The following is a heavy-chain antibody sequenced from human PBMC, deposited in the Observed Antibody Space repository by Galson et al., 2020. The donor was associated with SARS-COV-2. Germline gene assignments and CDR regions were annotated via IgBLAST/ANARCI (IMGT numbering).Heavy chain of an antibody. CDR1: GFTFSSYS. V-gene: IGHV3-21*01. CDR2: ISSSSSYL. D-gene: IGHD1-1*01. J-gene: IGHJ4*02. Sequence: NSGGSLRLSCAASGFTFSSYSMNWVRQAPGKGLEWVSSISSSSSYLYYADSVKGRFTISRDNAKNSLYLQMNSLRAEDTAVYYCARDPGDNWNDYFDYWGQGTLVTVSS. CDR3: ARDPGDNWNDYFDY.